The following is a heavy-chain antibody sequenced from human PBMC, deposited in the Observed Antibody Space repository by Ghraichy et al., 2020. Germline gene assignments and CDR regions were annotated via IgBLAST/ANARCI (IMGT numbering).Heavy chain of an antibody. CDR1: GFTFNHYA. V-gene: IGHV3-23*05. CDR2: INNSGTSI. J-gene: IGHJ4*02. D-gene: IGHD3-10*01. Sequence: WGSLRLSCAASGFTFNHYAMSWVRQAPGKGLRWVSTINNSGTSIDYADSVRGRFTISRANSKSTLFLQMNDLRVADTAVYYCVKSPFFFASGDSRGTYWGRGTLVTVSS. CDR3: VKSPFFFASGDSRGTY.